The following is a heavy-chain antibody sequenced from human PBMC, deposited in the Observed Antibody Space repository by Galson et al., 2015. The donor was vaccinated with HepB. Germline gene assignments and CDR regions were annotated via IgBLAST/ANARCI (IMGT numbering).Heavy chain of an antibody. CDR1: GLTFSSYA. CDR2: ISGSGGST. Sequence: SLRLSCAASGLTFSSYAMSWVRQAPGKGLEWVSAISGSGGSTYYADSVKGRFTISRDNSKNTLYLQMNSLRAEDTAVYYCAKDSADLDAFDIWGQGTMVTVSS. J-gene: IGHJ3*02. CDR3: AKDSADLDAFDI. V-gene: IGHV3-23*01.